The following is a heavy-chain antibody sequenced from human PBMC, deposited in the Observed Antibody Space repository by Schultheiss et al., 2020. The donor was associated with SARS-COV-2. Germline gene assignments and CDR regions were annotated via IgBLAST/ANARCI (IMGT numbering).Heavy chain of an antibody. D-gene: IGHD6-13*01. J-gene: IGHJ6*02. V-gene: IGHV1-69*13. CDR2: IIPTFGTA. CDR3: ARVIAAGGYYYYGMDV. CDR1: GGTFSSYA. Sequence: SVKVSCKASGGTFSSYAISWVRQAPGQGLEWMGGIIPTFGTANYTQKFQGRVTITADESTSTAYMELSSLRSEDTAVYYCARVIAAGGYYYYGMDVWGQGTTVTVSS.